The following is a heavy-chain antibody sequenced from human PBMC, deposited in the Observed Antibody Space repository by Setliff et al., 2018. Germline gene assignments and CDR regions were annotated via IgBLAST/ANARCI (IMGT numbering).Heavy chain of an antibody. J-gene: IGHJ2*01. CDR1: GDSITNMSFY. CDR3: ARNPASFQYAFDV. V-gene: IGHV4-39*07. D-gene: IGHD2-8*01. Sequence: PSETLSLTCTVSGDSITNMSFYWGWIRQPPGKGPDWIGSIYYDGSTYHNPSLKSRVTISIDTSNNQFSLSLRSVTAADTALYYCARNPASFQYAFDVWGRGTLGTVSS. CDR2: IYYDGST.